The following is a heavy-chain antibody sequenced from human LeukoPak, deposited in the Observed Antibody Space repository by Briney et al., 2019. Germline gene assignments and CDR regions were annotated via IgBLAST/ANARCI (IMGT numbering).Heavy chain of an antibody. D-gene: IGHD3-3*01. CDR2: VIGSSGAT. Sequence: LSGGSLRLSCAASGFSFTKYAMNWVRQAPGKGLEWVAVVIGSSGATDYADSVKGRFTISRDNSKNTLFLQMNSLRAEDTATYYCAKGAYDFLEIAYFDYWGQGALVTVSS. CDR1: GFSFTKYA. J-gene: IGHJ4*02. CDR3: AKGAYDFLEIAYFDY. V-gene: IGHV3-23*01.